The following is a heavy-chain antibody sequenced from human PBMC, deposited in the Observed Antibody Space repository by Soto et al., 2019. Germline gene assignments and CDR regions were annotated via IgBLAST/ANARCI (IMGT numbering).Heavy chain of an antibody. CDR1: GFTFSGSA. CDR2: IRSKANSYAT. Sequence: GGSLRLSCAASGFTFSGSAMHWVRQASGKGLEWVGRIRSKANSYATAYAASVKGRFTISRDDSKNTAYLQMNSLKTEDTAVYYCTTPRSSWYPVLDYWGQGTLVTV. CDR3: TTPRSSWYPVLDY. V-gene: IGHV3-73*01. J-gene: IGHJ4*02. D-gene: IGHD6-13*01.